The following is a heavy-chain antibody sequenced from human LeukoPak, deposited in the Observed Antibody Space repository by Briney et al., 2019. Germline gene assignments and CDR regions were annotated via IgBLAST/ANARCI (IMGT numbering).Heavy chain of an antibody. Sequence: GESLKISCKVSGYTFTTSWIGWVRQMPGKGLEWMGIIYPGDSDTKYSPSLQGQVTISADNSIDTTYLQWSSLKASDTAMYYCARPPTLARTTKYYFDYWGQGTMVTVSS. D-gene: IGHD1-26*01. CDR1: GYTFTTSW. CDR2: IYPGDSDT. CDR3: ARPPTLARTTKYYFDY. J-gene: IGHJ4*02. V-gene: IGHV5-51*01.